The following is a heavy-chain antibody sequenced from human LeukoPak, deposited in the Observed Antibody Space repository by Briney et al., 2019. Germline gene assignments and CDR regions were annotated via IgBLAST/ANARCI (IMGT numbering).Heavy chain of an antibody. Sequence: SETLSLTCTVSGGSISSDSYYWSWIRQPAGKGLEWIGRIYTSGNTNYNPSLKSRVTISVDTSKNQCSLKLSSVTAADTAVYYCARDINYYGSGGYYYYYMDVWGKGTTVTISS. J-gene: IGHJ6*03. CDR1: GGSISSDSYY. CDR2: IYTSGNT. CDR3: ARDINYYGSGGYYYYYMDV. V-gene: IGHV4-61*02. D-gene: IGHD3-10*01.